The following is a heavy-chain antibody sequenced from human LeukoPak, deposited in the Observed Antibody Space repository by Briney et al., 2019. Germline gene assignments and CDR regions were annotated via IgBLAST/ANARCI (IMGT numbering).Heavy chain of an antibody. V-gene: IGHV6-1*01. D-gene: IGHD3-10*01. CDR1: GDSVSSNSAA. Sequence: SQTLSLTCAISGDSVSSNSAAWNWIRQSPSRGLEWLGRTYYRSKWYNDYAVSVKSRITINPDTSKNQFSLKLSSVTAADTAVYYCARVRRRYYGSGSYYDNNWFDPWGQGTLVTVSS. CDR3: ARVRRRYYGSGSYYDNNWFDP. CDR2: TYYRSKWYN. J-gene: IGHJ5*02.